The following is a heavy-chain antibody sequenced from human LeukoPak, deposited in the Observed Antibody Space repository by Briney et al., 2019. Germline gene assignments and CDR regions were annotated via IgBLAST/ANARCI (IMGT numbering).Heavy chain of an antibody. CDR3: ASRGITGTSSYNYYDP. CDR1: GFTFSIYG. D-gene: IGHD1-7*01. CDR2: IRIDGSNK. Sequence: AGSLRLSCAAYGFTFSIYGMHWVRQAPGKGLEWVAYIRIDGSNKYYADSVKGRFTIFRDNSKNTVYLQMNSLRAEDTAVYYCASRGITGTSSYNYYDPWGQGTLVTVSS. V-gene: IGHV3-30*02. J-gene: IGHJ5*02.